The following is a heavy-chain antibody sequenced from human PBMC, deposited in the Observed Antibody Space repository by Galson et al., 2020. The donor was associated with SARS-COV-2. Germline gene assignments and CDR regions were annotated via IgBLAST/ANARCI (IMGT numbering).Heavy chain of an antibody. CDR1: GFTFRSYA. D-gene: IGHD3-9*01. J-gene: IGHJ4*02. CDR3: AKDRVRYDILTGYSD. CDR2: ISGSGGST. Sequence: GGSLRLSCAASGFTFRSYAMSWVRQAPGKGLEWVSAISGSGGSTYYADSVKGRFTISRDNSKNTLYLQMNSLRAEDTAVYYCAKDRVRYDILTGYSDWGQGTLVTVSS. V-gene: IGHV3-23*01.